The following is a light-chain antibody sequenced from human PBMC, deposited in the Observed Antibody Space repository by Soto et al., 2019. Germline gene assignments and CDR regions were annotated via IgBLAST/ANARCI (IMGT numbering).Light chain of an antibody. Sequence: DIQMTQSPSSLSASVGDRVTITCRASQSISFYLNWYQQKPGNAPKVLIYGASNLQSGVPSRFSGSGSGTEFTLTISSLQPDDFATYYCQHYNSYSEAFGQGTKVDIK. V-gene: IGKV1-5*01. CDR2: GAS. J-gene: IGKJ1*01. CDR3: QHYNSYSEA. CDR1: QSISFY.